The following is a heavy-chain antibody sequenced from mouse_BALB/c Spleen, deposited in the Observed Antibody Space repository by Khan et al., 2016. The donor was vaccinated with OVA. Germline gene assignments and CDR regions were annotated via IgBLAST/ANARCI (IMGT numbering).Heavy chain of an antibody. CDR1: GYSITSDYA. D-gene: IGHD1-1*01. CDR3: ARRYYYGKWYFDV. J-gene: IGHJ1*01. Sequence: EVQLQESGPGLVKPSQSLSLTCTVTGYSITSDYAWNWIRQFPGNKLEWMAYISYSGSTRYNPSLNSRTSITRDTSKNQFFLQLNSVTTEDTATYSCARRYYYGKWYFDVWGAGTTVTVSS. CDR2: ISYSGST. V-gene: IGHV3-2*02.